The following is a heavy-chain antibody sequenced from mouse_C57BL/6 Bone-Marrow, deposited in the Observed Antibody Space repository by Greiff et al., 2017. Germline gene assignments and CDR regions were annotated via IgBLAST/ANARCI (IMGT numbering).Heavy chain of an antibody. D-gene: IGHD2-5*01. CDR2: IDPNSGGT. J-gene: IGHJ1*03. CDR3: SYYSNYHWYFDV. CDR1: GYTFTSYW. V-gene: IGHV1-72*01. Sequence: QVQLQQPGAELVKPGASVKLSCKASGYTFTSYWMQWVKQRPGQGLEWIGRIDPNSGGTKYNEKFKSKATLTVDKPSSTAYMQLSSLTSEDSAVYYCSYYSNYHWYFDVWGTGTTVTVSS.